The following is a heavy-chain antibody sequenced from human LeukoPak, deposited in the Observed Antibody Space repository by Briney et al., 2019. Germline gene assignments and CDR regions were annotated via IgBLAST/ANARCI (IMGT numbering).Heavy chain of an antibody. J-gene: IGHJ4*02. D-gene: IGHD3-10*01. CDR1: GFTFDDYG. CDR2: INWNGGST. V-gene: IGHV3-20*04. CDR3: ASTNHYYGSGTYDYYFDY. Sequence: GGSLRLSCAASGFTFDDYGMSWVRQAPGKGLEWVSGINWNGGSTGYADSVKGRFTISRDNAKNSLYLQMTSLRAEDTAVYYCASTNHYYGSGTYDYYFDYWGQGTLLTVSS.